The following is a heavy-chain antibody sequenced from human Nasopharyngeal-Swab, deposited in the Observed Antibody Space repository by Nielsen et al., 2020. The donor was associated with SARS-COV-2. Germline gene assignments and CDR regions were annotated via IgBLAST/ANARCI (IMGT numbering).Heavy chain of an antibody. CDR2: IWYDGSNK. J-gene: IGHJ6*02. CDR1: GFTFSSYG. CDR3: ASGIAAAGRSSGVYYYYGMDV. D-gene: IGHD6-13*01. V-gene: IGHV3-33*01. Sequence: GESLKISCAASGFTFSSYGMHWVRQAPGKGLEWVAVIWYDGSNKYYADSVKGRFTISRDNSKNTLYLQMNSLRAEDTAVYYCASGIAAAGRSSGVYYYYGMDVWGQGTTVTVSS.